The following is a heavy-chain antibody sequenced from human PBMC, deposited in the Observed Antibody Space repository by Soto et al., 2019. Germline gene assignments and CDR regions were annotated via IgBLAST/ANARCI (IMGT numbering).Heavy chain of an antibody. D-gene: IGHD3-10*01. Sequence: GASVKVSCKASGYTFTSYVISWVRQAPGQGLEWMGWISAYNGNTNYAQKLQGRVTMTTDTSTSTAYMELSSLRSEDTAVYYCARSAVVRGVFTFDYWGQGTLVTVSS. CDR3: ARSAVVRGVFTFDY. CDR1: GYTFTSYV. V-gene: IGHV1-18*01. J-gene: IGHJ4*02. CDR2: ISAYNGNT.